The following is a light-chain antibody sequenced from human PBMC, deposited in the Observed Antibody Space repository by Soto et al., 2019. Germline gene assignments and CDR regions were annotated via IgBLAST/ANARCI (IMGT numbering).Light chain of an antibody. Sequence: YELTQPPSVSVSPGQTARITCSGDALPKQYAYWYQQKPGQAPVLVIYKNTERPSGIPERFSGSSSGTTVTLTISGVQAEDEADYYCQSADSSGSYYVFGTGTRSPS. CDR3: QSADSSGSYYV. V-gene: IGLV3-25*02. CDR1: ALPKQY. J-gene: IGLJ1*01. CDR2: KNT.